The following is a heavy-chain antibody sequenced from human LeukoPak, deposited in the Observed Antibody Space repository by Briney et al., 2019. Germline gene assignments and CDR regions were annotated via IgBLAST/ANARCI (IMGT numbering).Heavy chain of an antibody. V-gene: IGHV6-1*01. Sequence: SQTLSLTCAISGDSVSSNGATWNWIRQSPSRGLEWLGRTYYRSKWSNDYAVSVKSRISINPDTSKNRFSLQLNSVTPEDTAVYFCASSISTSTGFDSWGQGTLVTVSS. J-gene: IGHJ4*02. D-gene: IGHD1-1*01. CDR3: ASSISTSTGFDS. CDR1: GDSVSSNGAT. CDR2: TYYRSKWSN.